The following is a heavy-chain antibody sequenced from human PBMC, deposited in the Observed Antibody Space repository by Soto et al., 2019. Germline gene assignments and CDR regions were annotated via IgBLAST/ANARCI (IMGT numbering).Heavy chain of an antibody. J-gene: IGHJ4*02. D-gene: IGHD6-6*01. CDR3: ARHGSIAARSFDY. Sequence: TLSLTCTVSGGSISSYYWSWIRQPPGKGLEWIGYIYYSGSTNYNPSLKSRVTISVDTSKNQFSLKLSSATAADTAVYYCARHGSIAARSFDYWGQGTLVTVSS. CDR2: IYYSGST. V-gene: IGHV4-59*08. CDR1: GGSISSYY.